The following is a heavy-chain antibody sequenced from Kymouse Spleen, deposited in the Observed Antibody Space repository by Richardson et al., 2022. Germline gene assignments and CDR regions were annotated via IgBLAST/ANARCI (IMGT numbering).Heavy chain of an antibody. CDR1: GGSISSSSYY. J-gene: IGHJ6*02. Sequence: QLQLQESGPGLVKPSETLSLTCTVSGGSISSSSYYWGWIRQPPGKGLEWIGSIYYSGSTYYNPSLKSRVTISVDTSKNQFSLKLSSVTAADTAVYYCARHVDSSSSYYYYGMDVWGQGTTVTVSS. CDR3: ARHVDSSSSYYYYGMDV. V-gene: IGHV4-39*01. D-gene: IGHD6-6*01. CDR2: IYYSGST.